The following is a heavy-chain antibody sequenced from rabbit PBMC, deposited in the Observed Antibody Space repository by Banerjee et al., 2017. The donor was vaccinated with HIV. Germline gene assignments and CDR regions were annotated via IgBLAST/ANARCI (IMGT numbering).Heavy chain of an antibody. CDR2: IYAGSGTT. D-gene: IGHD8-1*01. J-gene: IGHJ3*01. Sequence: QSVEESGGGLVQPEGSLTLTCTVSGFSLSSYVMNWVRQAPGKGLEWIADIYAGSGTTYYASWAKGRFTISKTSSTTVTLQMTSLTAADTATYFCVRGWTGSSYLGFWGQGTLVTVS. V-gene: IGHV1S40*01. CDR1: GFSLSSYV. CDR3: VRGWTGSSYLGF.